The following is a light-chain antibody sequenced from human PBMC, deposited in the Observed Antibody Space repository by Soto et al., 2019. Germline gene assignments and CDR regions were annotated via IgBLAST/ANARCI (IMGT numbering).Light chain of an antibody. V-gene: IGLV2-14*01. CDR3: SSYTSSSTDV. J-gene: IGLJ1*01. Sequence: QSVLTQPASVSGSPGQSITISCTGTRSDVGGYNYVSWYQQHPGKAPKLMIYDVSNRPSGVYNRSSCSKSGNTASLTISGLQAEDEADYYCSSYTSSSTDVFGTGSKVTVL. CDR2: DVS. CDR1: RSDVGGYNY.